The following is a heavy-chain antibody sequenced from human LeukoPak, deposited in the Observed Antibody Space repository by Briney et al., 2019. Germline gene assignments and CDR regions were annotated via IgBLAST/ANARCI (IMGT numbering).Heavy chain of an antibody. CDR1: GGSFSGYY. CDR2: INHSGST. Sequence: PSETLSLTCAVYGGSFSGYYWSWIRQPPGKGLEWIGEINHSGSTNYNPSLKSRVTISVDTSKNQFSLKLSSVTAADTAVYYCARRKENFDYWGQGTLVTVSS. J-gene: IGHJ4*02. CDR3: ARRKENFDY. V-gene: IGHV4-34*01.